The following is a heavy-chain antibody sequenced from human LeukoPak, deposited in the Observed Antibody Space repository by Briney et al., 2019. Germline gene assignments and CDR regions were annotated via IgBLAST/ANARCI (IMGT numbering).Heavy chain of an antibody. V-gene: IGHV3-33*01. J-gene: IGHJ3*02. CDR1: GFNFSSHG. CDR2: IWYDGSNK. Sequence: PGGSLRLSCAASGFNFSSHGMHWVRQAPGKGLEWVAVIWYDGSNKYYADSVKGRFTISRDNSKNTLYLQMNSLRAEDTAVYYCARVGDDYSNYWAFDIWGQGTMVTVSS. D-gene: IGHD4-11*01. CDR3: ARVGDDYSNYWAFDI.